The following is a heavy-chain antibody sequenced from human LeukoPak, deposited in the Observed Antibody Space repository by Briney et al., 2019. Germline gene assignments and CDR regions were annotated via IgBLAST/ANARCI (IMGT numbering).Heavy chain of an antibody. J-gene: IGHJ6*03. Sequence: GGSLRLSCAASGFTFSSYGMHWVRQAPGKGLEWVAFIRYDGTNKYYADSVKGRFTISRDNAKNSLYLQMSSLRAEDTAVYSCARLGYCSSTSCYAVDYHMDVWGKGTTVTVSS. CDR2: IRYDGTNK. CDR1: GFTFSSYG. V-gene: IGHV3-30*02. CDR3: ARLGYCSSTSCYAVDYHMDV. D-gene: IGHD2-2*01.